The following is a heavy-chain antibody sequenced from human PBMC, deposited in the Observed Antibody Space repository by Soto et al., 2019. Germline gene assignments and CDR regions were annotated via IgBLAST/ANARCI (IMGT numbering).Heavy chain of an antibody. CDR1: GGSISSYY. D-gene: IGHD5-18*01. CDR2: VYYTGST. V-gene: IGHV4-59*08. CDR3: VGVDGYSYGYSFDY. Sequence: SETLSLTCTVSGGSISSYYWSWIRQPPGKGLEWIGYVYYTGSTNYNPSLKSRVTMSVDTSKNQFSLKLSSVTAADTAVYYCVGVDGYSYGYSFDYWGHGTLVT. J-gene: IGHJ4*01.